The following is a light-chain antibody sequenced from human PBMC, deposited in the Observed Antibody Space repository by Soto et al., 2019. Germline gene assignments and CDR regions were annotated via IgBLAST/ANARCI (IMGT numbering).Light chain of an antibody. CDR2: DAS. V-gene: IGKV3-11*01. CDR3: QQYGSSALT. Sequence: FTQSPSTLSLSPGERATLSCRASLNVNSYLAWYQQKPGQAPRLLIYDASNRAAGIPARFSGSGSGTDFTLTISSLEPEDFAVYYCQQYGSSALTFGGGTKVDIK. CDR1: LNVNSY. J-gene: IGKJ4*01.